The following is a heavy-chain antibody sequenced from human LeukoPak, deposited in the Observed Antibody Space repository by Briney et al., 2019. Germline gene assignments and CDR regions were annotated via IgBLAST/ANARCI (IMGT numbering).Heavy chain of an antibody. CDR1: GYTFTSYA. CDR2: INPSGGSP. Sequence: ASVKVSCKASGYTFTSYAMNWVRQAPGQGLEWMGIINPSGGSPTYTQKFQGRVTMTRDTSANTVYMELSSLRSEDTAVYYCARGLGSDSYYGSWGQGTLVTVSS. D-gene: IGHD3-10*01. V-gene: IGHV1-46*01. J-gene: IGHJ5*02. CDR3: ARGLGSDSYYGS.